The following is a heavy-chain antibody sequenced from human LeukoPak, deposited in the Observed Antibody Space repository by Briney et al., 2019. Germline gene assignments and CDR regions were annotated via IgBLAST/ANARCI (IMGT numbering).Heavy chain of an antibody. CDR3: ARAGYSSSWRKFYARFDY. V-gene: IGHV4-59*04. Sequence: SETLSLTCTVSGGSISSYYWSWIRQPPGKGLEWIGSIYYGGSTYYNPSLKSRVTISVDTSKNQFSLKLSSVTAADTAVYYCARAGYSSSWRKFYARFDYWGQGTLVTVSS. CDR1: GGSISSYY. CDR2: IYYGGST. D-gene: IGHD6-13*01. J-gene: IGHJ4*02.